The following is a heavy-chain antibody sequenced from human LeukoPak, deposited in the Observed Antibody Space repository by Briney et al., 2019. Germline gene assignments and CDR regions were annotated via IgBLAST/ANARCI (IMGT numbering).Heavy chain of an antibody. CDR3: ARKNGVDAFDI. V-gene: IGHV4-59*01. CDR2: IYYSGST. CDR1: GGSISSYY. D-gene: IGHD3-3*01. J-gene: IGHJ3*02. Sequence: SETLSLTCTVPGGSISSYYWSWVRQPPGKGLEWIGYIYYSGSTNYTPSPTSRVTISVDTSKNQFSLRLSSVTAADTAVYYCARKNGVDAFDIWGQGTMVTVSS.